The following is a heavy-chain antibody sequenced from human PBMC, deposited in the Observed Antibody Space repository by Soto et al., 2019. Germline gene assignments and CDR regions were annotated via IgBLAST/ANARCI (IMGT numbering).Heavy chain of an antibody. CDR2: INPDTGDT. D-gene: IGHD5-18*01. CDR3: ARGPQLWLPPSDY. V-gene: IGHV1-2*02. Sequence: QMQLVQSGAEMRKPGASVKVSCKTSGFTFTGYYIHWVRQAPGQGLEWMGWINPDTGDTKSAQRFQGRVALTSDTSINTAYMDLSRLRPDDTAVFYCARGPQLWLPPSDYWGQGTLVTVSS. J-gene: IGHJ4*02. CDR1: GFTFTGYY.